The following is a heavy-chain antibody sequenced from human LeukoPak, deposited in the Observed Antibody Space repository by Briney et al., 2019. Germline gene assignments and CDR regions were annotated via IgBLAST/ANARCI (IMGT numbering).Heavy chain of an antibody. V-gene: IGHV4-61*02. CDR1: GGSISSSSYY. CDR2: IYTSGST. Sequence: SETLSLTCTVSGGSISSSSYYWSWIRQPAGKGLEWIGRIYTSGSTNYNPSLKSRVTISVDTSKNQFSLKLSSVTAADTAVYYCARGDYWYFDLWGRGTLVTVSS. CDR3: ARGDYWYFDL. J-gene: IGHJ2*01.